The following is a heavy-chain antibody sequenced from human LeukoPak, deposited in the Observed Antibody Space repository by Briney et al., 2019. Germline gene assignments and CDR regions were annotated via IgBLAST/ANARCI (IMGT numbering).Heavy chain of an antibody. CDR2: IYYSGST. D-gene: IGHD3-10*01. J-gene: IGHJ4*02. Sequence: PSETLSLTCTVSGGSFSSYYWSWIRQPPGKRLEWIGYIYYSGSTNYNPPLKSRVSMSVDTSKNQFSLNLNSVTAADTAVYYCARTEYFFDHWGQGTLVTVSS. CDR3: ARTEYFFDH. V-gene: IGHV4-59*01. CDR1: GGSFSSYY.